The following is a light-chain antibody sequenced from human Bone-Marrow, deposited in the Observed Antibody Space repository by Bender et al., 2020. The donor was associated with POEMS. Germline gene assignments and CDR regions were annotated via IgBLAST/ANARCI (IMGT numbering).Light chain of an antibody. J-gene: IGLJ2*01. CDR1: DSDVGGYDF. CDR2: EDK. CDR3: SSYDSKTVV. Sequence: QSALTQPRSVSGSPGQSVTISCTGTDSDVGGYDFVSWYQHHPGKVPKLILYEDKQRPSGVSNRFSGSKTGNTASLTISGLRSEDEGDYYCSSYDSKTVVFGGGTKLTVL. V-gene: IGLV2-11*01.